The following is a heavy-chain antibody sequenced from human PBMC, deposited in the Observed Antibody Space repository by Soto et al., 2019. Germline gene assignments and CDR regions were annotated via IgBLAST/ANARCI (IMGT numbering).Heavy chain of an antibody. CDR2: IFYSGST. J-gene: IGHJ4*02. CDR3: PRDRYNYDSDGYYYFFDF. Sequence: SETLSLTCTVSGGSLSSGDYYWNWVRQRPGKGLEWIGNIFYSGSTYYNPSLMSRLTIAVDTSKNQFSLSLISVTAADTAVYFCPRDRYNYDSDGYYYFFDFWGQGTLVTVSS. D-gene: IGHD3-22*01. CDR1: GGSLSSGDYY. V-gene: IGHV4-31*02.